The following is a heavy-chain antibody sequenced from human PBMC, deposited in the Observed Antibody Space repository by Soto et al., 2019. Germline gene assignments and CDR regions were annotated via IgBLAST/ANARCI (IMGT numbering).Heavy chain of an antibody. V-gene: IGHV3-74*01. Sequence: GGSLRLSCTASGFTFNTHWMHWVRQAPGKGLVWVSRIYFDGITTNYADSVKGRLTVSRDNAKNTVYLHVNTLRGEDTAVYYCARGGAMGVDYWGQGTLVTVSS. CDR2: IYFDGITT. CDR3: ARGGAMGVDY. D-gene: IGHD1-26*01. J-gene: IGHJ4*02. CDR1: GFTFNTHW.